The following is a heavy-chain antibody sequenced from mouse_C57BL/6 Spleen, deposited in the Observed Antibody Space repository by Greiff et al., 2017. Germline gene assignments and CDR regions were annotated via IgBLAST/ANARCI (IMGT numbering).Heavy chain of an antibody. CDR3: ARSPQEDY. Sequence: VQLQESGPELVKPGASVKISCKASGYAFSSSWMNWVKQRPGQGLEWIGRIYPGDGDTNYNGKFKGKATLTADKSSSTAYMQLSSLTSEDSAVYFCARSPQEDYWGQGTTLTVSS. V-gene: IGHV1-82*01. CDR2: IYPGDGDT. J-gene: IGHJ2*01. CDR1: GYAFSSSW.